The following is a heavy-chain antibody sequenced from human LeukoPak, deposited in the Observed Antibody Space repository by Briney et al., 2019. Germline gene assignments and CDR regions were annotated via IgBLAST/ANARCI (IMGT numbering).Heavy chain of an antibody. D-gene: IGHD3-16*01. Sequence: RGSLRLSCAASGFTFSSYGMHWVRQAPEDGLEWVSAISGSGGSTYYADSVKDRFTISTVNSKNTLYLQMNSLRAEDTAVYYCAKGAFWGYTYAFDIWGQGTMVTVSS. V-gene: IGHV3-23*01. CDR2: ISGSGGST. CDR1: GFTFSSYG. CDR3: AKGAFWGYTYAFDI. J-gene: IGHJ3*02.